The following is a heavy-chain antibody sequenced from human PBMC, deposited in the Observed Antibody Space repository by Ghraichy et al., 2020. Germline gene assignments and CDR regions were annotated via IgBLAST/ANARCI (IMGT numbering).Heavy chain of an antibody. J-gene: IGHJ4*02. Sequence: SETPSLTCTVSGGSISSGGYYWSWIRQHPGKGLEWIGYIYYSGSTYYNPSLKSRVTISVDTSKNQFSLKLSSVTAADTAVYYCARVITYYYDSSGRFFDYWGQGTLVTVSS. CDR1: GGSISSGGYY. D-gene: IGHD3-22*01. V-gene: IGHV4-31*03. CDR2: IYYSGST. CDR3: ARVITYYYDSSGRFFDY.